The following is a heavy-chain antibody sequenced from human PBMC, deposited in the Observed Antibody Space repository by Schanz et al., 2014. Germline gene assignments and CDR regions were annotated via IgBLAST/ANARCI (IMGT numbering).Heavy chain of an antibody. CDR1: AFTFSTYW. J-gene: IGHJ4*02. D-gene: IGHD3-3*01. CDR3: ARDKGGYYPFDY. V-gene: IGHV3-7*01. Sequence: EVQLVESGGGLIQPGGSLRLFCAASAFTFSTYWMSWVRQAPGKGLEWVANIKQDESERSYVDSVKGRFTISRDNAKNSLYLQMNSLRAEDTAVYYCARDKGGYYPFDYWGQGTLVTVSS. CDR2: IKQDESER.